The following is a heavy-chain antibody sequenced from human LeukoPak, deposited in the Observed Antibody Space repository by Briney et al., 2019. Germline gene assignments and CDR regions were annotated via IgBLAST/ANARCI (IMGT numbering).Heavy chain of an antibody. D-gene: IGHD6-19*01. J-gene: IGHJ4*02. CDR1: GFTFTSYA. Sequence: GGSLRLSCAASGFTFTSYAMSWVRQAPGKGLEWVSAISGSGGSTYYADSVKGRFTISRDNSKNTLYLQMNSLRAEDTAVYYCAKGVLKQWLFDYWGQGTLVTVSS. V-gene: IGHV3-23*01. CDR3: AKGVLKQWLFDY. CDR2: ISGSGGST.